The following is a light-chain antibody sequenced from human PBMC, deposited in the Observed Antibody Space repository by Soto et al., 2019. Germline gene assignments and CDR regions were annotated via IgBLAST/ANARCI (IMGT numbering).Light chain of an antibody. V-gene: IGKV4-1*01. CDR3: QQYYRTPPT. J-gene: IGKJ2*01. CDR2: WAS. Sequence: DIVMTQSPDSLAVSLGERATINCKSSQSVLDISNNKNYLAWYQQKPRQPPKLLIYWASARESGVPDRFSGSGSGTDFTLTISSLQVEDVAVYYCQQYYRTPPTFGQGTKLEIK. CDR1: QSVLDISNNKNY.